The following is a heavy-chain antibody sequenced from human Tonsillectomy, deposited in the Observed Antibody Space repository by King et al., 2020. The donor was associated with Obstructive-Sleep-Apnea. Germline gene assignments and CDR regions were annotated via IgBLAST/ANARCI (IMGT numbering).Heavy chain of an antibody. Sequence: DVQLVESGGGLVQPGRSLRLSCAASGFTFDDYAMHWVRQTPGEGLEWVSGINWNSGNIGYADSVKGRFTISRDNAKNSLYLQMNSLRVEDTALYYCVKDRAGGVPDAFDIWGQGTMVTVSS. D-gene: IGHD3-16*01. CDR2: INWNSGNI. CDR1: GFTFDDYA. V-gene: IGHV3-9*01. CDR3: VKDRAGGVPDAFDI. J-gene: IGHJ3*02.